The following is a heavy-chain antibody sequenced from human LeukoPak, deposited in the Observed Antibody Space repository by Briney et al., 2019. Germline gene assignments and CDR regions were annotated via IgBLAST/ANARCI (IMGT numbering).Heavy chain of an antibody. CDR2: IYSGGST. V-gene: IGHV3-66*01. D-gene: IGHD6-6*01. CDR3: ARAGIAARRAGYYYYCGMDV. J-gene: IGHJ6*02. CDR1: GFTFSDYY. Sequence: GGSLRLSCAASGFTFSDYYMSWVRQAPGKGLEWVSVIYSGGSTYYADSVKGRFTISRDNSKNTLYLQMNSLRAEDTAVYYCARAGIAARRAGYYYYCGMDVWGQGTTVTVSS.